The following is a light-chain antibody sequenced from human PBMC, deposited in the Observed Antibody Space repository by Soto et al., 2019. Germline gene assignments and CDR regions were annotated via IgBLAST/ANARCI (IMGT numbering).Light chain of an antibody. Sequence: QSALTQPASVSGSPGQSITISCTGTSSDVGGYNYVSWYQQHPGKAPKLMIYDVSNRPSGVSNRFSGSKSGNTASLTISGLQAEDEADYYCSSYTSSSTFWVFGGGTKVTVL. J-gene: IGLJ3*02. CDR2: DVS. V-gene: IGLV2-14*01. CDR3: SSYTSSSTFWV. CDR1: SSDVGGYNY.